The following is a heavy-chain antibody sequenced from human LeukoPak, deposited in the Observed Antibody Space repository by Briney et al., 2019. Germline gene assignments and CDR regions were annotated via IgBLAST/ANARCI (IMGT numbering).Heavy chain of an antibody. V-gene: IGHV3-30*04. CDR3: ARDRRDGYTYYFDY. Sequence: GGSLRLSCVASGLTFSNSAMHWVRQAPGKGLEWVAIMSFDGSHERYGDSVKGRFTLSRDNSKNTLYLQINSLRTEDTAVYYCARDRRDGYTYYFDYWGQGTLVTVSS. J-gene: IGHJ4*02. CDR2: MSFDGSHE. CDR1: GLTFSNSA. D-gene: IGHD5-24*01.